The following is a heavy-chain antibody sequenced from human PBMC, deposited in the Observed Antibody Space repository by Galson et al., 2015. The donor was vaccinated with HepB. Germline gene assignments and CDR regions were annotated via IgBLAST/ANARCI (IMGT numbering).Heavy chain of an antibody. Sequence: SLRLSCAASGFTFSNYWMHWVRQAPGKGLVLVSHINGDGDTTNYADSVKGRFTISRDNADNTVYLQMNSLRAEGAAVYYCVTGGSQYCTGVSCYPGDSWGQGTLVTASS. CDR3: VTGGSQYCTGVSCYPGDS. CDR2: INGDGDTT. J-gene: IGHJ5*01. V-gene: IGHV3-74*01. D-gene: IGHD2-15*01. CDR1: GFTFSNYW.